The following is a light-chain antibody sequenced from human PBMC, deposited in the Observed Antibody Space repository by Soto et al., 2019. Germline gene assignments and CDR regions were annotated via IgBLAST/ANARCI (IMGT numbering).Light chain of an antibody. J-gene: IGKJ3*01. V-gene: IGKV1-33*01. CDR1: QDISNY. Sequence: DIQMTQSPSSLSASVGDRVTITCQASQDISNYLNWYQQKPGKAPKLLIYDASNLKTGVPSRFSGSGSGTDFTFTISRLQPEDVATYYCQQYDNLPGTFGPGTRVAIK. CDR3: QQYDNLPGT. CDR2: DAS.